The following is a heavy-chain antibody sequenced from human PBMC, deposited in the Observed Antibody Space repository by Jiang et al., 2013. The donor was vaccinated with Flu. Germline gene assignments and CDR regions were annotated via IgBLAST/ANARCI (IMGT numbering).Heavy chain of an antibody. CDR3: ARDVYGAARYFDL. Sequence: GVVQPGRSLRLSCAASGFTFSSYAMHWVRQAPGKGLEWVAVISYDGSNKYYADSVKGRFTISRDNSKNTLYLQMNSLRAEDTAVYYCARDVYGAARYFDLWGRGTLVTVSS. CDR2: ISYDGSNK. J-gene: IGHJ2*01. D-gene: IGHD4-17*01. V-gene: IGHV3-30-3*01. CDR1: GFTFSSYA.